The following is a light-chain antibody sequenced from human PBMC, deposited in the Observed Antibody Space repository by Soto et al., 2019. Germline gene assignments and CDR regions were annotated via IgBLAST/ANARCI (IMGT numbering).Light chain of an antibody. CDR3: MQGTHWPWT. CDR1: QSLVSSDGNTY. Sequence: DVVMTQSPLSLPVTLGQPASISCRSSQSLVSSDGNTYLIWFQQRPGQSPRRLIYKVSNRDSGVPDRFSGSGSGTDFTLEISRVEAEDVGFYYCMQGTHWPWTFGQGTKVEIK. V-gene: IGKV2-30*01. J-gene: IGKJ1*01. CDR2: KVS.